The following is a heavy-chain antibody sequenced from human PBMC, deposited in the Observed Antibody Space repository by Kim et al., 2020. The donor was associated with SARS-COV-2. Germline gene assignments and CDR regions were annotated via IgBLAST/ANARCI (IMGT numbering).Heavy chain of an antibody. Sequence: GGSLRLSCVASGFTFSSYWMHWVRQAPGKGLVWVSRVNSDGSSTSYADSVKGRFTISRDNGKNTVYLQMNSLRAEDTAVYYCARAQGSGSYFVDPWGQGTLVTVSS. J-gene: IGHJ5*02. CDR2: VNSDGSST. CDR1: GFTFSSYW. V-gene: IGHV3-74*01. D-gene: IGHD3-10*01. CDR3: ARAQGSGSYFVDP.